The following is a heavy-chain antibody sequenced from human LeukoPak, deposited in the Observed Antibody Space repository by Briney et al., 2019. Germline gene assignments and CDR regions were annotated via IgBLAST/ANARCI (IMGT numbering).Heavy chain of an antibody. D-gene: IGHD3-22*01. CDR3: ARGNRGDSYYYDSSGPNYYGMDV. J-gene: IGHJ6*02. Sequence: ASVKVSCKASGGTFSSYAISWVRQAPGQGLEWMGRIIPILGIANYAQKFQGRVTITADKSTSTAYMELSSLRSEDTAVYYCARGNRGDSYYYDSSGPNYYGMDVWGQGTTVTVS. V-gene: IGHV1-69*04. CDR2: IIPILGIA. CDR1: GGTFSSYA.